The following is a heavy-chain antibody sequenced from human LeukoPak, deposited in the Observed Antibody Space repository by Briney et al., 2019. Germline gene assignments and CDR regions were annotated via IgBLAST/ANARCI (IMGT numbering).Heavy chain of an antibody. CDR3: ARGAGWELRGSSYFDY. V-gene: IGHV1-18*04. CDR1: GYTFTGYY. J-gene: IGHJ4*02. Sequence: ASVKVSCKASGYTFTGYYMHWVRQAPGQGLEWMGWISAYNGNTNYAQKLQGRVTMTTDTSTSTAYMELRSLRSEDTAVYYCARGAGWELRGSSYFDYWGQGTLVTVSS. D-gene: IGHD1-26*01. CDR2: ISAYNGNT.